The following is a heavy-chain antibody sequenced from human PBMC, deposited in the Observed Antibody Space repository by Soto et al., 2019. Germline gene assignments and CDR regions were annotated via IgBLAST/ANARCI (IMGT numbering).Heavy chain of an antibody. D-gene: IGHD3-10*01. J-gene: IGHJ4*02. CDR2: ISNDEDDK. Sequence: QVQLVESGGGVVQPGKSLIISCAASGFAFSRYGMHWVRQAPGKGLEWVAVISNDEDDKHSADSVKGRFTISRDNSKNTLYLQMNSLRAEDTAVYYCAKDSGRGSADYYFDYWGQGTLVTVSS. V-gene: IGHV3-30*18. CDR3: AKDSGRGSADYYFDY. CDR1: GFAFSRYG.